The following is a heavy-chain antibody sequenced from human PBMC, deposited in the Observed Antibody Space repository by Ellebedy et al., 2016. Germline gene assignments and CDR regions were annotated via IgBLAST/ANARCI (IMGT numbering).Heavy chain of an antibody. J-gene: IGHJ4*02. V-gene: IGHV4-34*01. CDR2: INHSGST. CDR1: GGSFSGYY. Sequence: SETLSLXXAVYGGSFSGYYWSWIRQPPGKGLEWIGEINHSGSTNYNPSLKSRVTMSVDTSKNQFSLKLTSVTAADTAVYYCARQVVPAAYYFDYWGQGTLVTVSS. CDR3: ARQVVPAAYYFDY. D-gene: IGHD2-2*01.